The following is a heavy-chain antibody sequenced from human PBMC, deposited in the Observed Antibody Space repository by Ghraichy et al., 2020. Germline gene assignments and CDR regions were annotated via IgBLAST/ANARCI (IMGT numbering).Heavy chain of an antibody. J-gene: IGHJ4*02. D-gene: IGHD7-27*01. Sequence: SETLSLTCTVSGGSISSYYWSWIRQPPGKGLEWIGYIYYSGSTNYNPSLKSRVTISVDTSKNQFSLKLSSVTAADTAVYYCARESGRLGYLDYWGQGTLVTVSS. CDR3: ARESGRLGYLDY. V-gene: IGHV4-59*01. CDR1: GGSISSYY. CDR2: IYYSGST.